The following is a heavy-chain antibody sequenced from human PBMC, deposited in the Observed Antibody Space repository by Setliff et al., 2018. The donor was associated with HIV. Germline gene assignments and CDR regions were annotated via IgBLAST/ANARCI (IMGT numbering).Heavy chain of an antibody. Sequence: SETLSLTCTVSGGSTTSHYWSWIRQPPGKGLECIGYIYYSGSTNYNPSLKSRVTISVDTSKKQFSLRLSSVTAADTAAYYCARTQYYFDSSGYYWYFDLWGRGTLVTVSS. CDR1: GGSTTSHY. D-gene: IGHD3-22*01. CDR2: IYYSGST. CDR3: ARTQYYFDSSGYYWYFDL. V-gene: IGHV4-59*11. J-gene: IGHJ2*01.